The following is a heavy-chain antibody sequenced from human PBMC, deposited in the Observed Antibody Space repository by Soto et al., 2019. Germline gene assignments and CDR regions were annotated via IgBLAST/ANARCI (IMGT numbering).Heavy chain of an antibody. V-gene: IGHV4-59*01. D-gene: IGHD4-17*01. CDR2: IYYSGST. Sequence: SETLSLTCTVSGGSISSYYWSWIRQPPGKGLEWIGYIYYSGSTNYNPSLKSRVTISVDTSKNQFSLKLSSVTAADTAVYYCARVFELSDYVYFDYWGQGTLVTVSS. J-gene: IGHJ4*02. CDR1: GGSISSYY. CDR3: ARVFELSDYVYFDY.